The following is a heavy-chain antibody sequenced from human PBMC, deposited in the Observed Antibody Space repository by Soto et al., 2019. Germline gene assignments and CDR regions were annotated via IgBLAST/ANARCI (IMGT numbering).Heavy chain of an antibody. D-gene: IGHD6-13*01. J-gene: IGHJ4*02. Sequence: PGGSLRLSCAASGVTFSSYSMSWVRQAPGKGLEWVSAISGSGGSTYYADSVKGRFTISRDNSKNTLYLQMNSLRAEDTAVYYCAYSSTPFDYWGQGTLVTVSS. V-gene: IGHV3-23*01. CDR2: ISGSGGST. CDR3: AYSSTPFDY. CDR1: GVTFSSYS.